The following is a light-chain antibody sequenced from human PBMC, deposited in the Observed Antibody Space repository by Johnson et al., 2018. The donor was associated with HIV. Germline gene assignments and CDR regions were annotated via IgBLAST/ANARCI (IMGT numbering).Light chain of an antibody. V-gene: IGLV1-51*01. J-gene: IGLJ1*01. Sequence: QSVLTQPPSVSAAPGQKVTISCSGSSSNIGNNYVSWYQQLPGTAPKFLIYDNNKRPSGIPDRFSGSKSGTSATLGLAGLQTGAEADYFCGTWDNSLSKVFETWTKVNVL. CDR1: SSNIGNNY. CDR3: GTWDNSLSKV. CDR2: DNN.